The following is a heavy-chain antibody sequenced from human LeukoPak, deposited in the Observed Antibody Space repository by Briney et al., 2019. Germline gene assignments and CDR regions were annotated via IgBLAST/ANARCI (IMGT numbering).Heavy chain of an antibody. D-gene: IGHD6-13*01. CDR1: GFNFSSHG. CDR3: ARDVSYNSLDY. CDR2: IWYDGSKK. V-gene: IGHV3-33*01. J-gene: IGHJ4*02. Sequence: GGSLRLSCATSGFNFSSHGLYWVRQAPPKGREGVAVIWYDGSKKYYAYSVKGRSTLSRDNSKNTLYLEMNSLRAEDTAVYYCARDVSYNSLDYWGQGTLVTVSS.